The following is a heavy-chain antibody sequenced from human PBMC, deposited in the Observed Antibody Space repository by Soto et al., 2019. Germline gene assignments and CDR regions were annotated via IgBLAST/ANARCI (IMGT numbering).Heavy chain of an antibody. CDR2: IRSKAYGGTT. CDR3: TRGGSPIFGVVITYYYYGKDV. Sequence: GGSLRLSCTASGFTFGDYAMSWFRQAPGKGLEWVGFIRSKAYGGTTEYAASVKGRFTISRDDSKSIAYLQMNSLKTEDTAVYYCTRGGSPIFGVVITYYYYGKDVWGQGTTVTVSS. J-gene: IGHJ6*02. CDR1: GFTFGDYA. V-gene: IGHV3-49*03. D-gene: IGHD3-3*01.